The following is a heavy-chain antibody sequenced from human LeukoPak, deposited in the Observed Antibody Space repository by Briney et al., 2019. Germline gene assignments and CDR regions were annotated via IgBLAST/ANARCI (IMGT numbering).Heavy chain of an antibody. CDR2: IYYSGST. CDR3: ARERIAVAATKSSYYYYGMDV. Sequence: NPSETLSLTCTVSGGSISSYYWSWIRQPPGKGLEWIGYIYYSGSTNYNPSLKSRVTISVDTSRSQFSLKLSSVTAADTAVYYCARERIAVAATKSSYYYYGMDVWGQGTTVTVSS. J-gene: IGHJ6*02. CDR1: GGSISSYY. D-gene: IGHD6-19*01. V-gene: IGHV4-59*01.